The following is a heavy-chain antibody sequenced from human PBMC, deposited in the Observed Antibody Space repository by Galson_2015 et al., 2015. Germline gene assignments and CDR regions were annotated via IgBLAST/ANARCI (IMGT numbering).Heavy chain of an antibody. CDR1: GGSISSGGYY. CDR3: ARDVVFLSRHAFDI. D-gene: IGHD3-10*01. Sequence: LSLTCTVSGGSISSGGYYWSWIRQHPGKGLEWIGYIYYSGGTYYNPSLKSRVTISVDTSKNQFSLKLSSVTAADTAVYYCARDVVFLSRHAFDIWGQGTMVTVSS. V-gene: IGHV4-31*03. CDR2: IYYSGGT. J-gene: IGHJ3*02.